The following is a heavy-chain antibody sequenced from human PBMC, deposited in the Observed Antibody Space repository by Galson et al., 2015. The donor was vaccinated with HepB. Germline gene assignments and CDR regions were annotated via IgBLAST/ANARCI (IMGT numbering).Heavy chain of an antibody. CDR3: AHDIVGSGFDP. CDR1: GGSISGYY. V-gene: IGHV4-59*01. D-gene: IGHD2-15*01. CDR2: IYSSGST. Sequence: ETLSLTCTVSGGSISGYYWSWIRQPPGKGLEWIGYIYSSGSTTYNPSLKSRVTISVNMSKNQLSLKLSSVTAADTATYYCAHDIVGSGFDPWGQGTLVTISS. J-gene: IGHJ5*02.